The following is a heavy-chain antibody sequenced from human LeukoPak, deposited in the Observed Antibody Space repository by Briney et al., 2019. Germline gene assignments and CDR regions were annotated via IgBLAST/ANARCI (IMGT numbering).Heavy chain of an antibody. CDR2: MNPNSGNT. Sequence: GASVKVSCKAPGYTFNIYDINWVRQAPGQGLEWMGWMNPNSGNTGYAQKFQGRVTMTRNTSITTAYMELRSLKSDDTAVYYCAREDYYGSGSFSNWLDPWGQGTLVTVSS. CDR3: AREDYYGSGSFSNWLDP. V-gene: IGHV1-8*01. J-gene: IGHJ5*02. CDR1: GYTFNIYD. D-gene: IGHD3-10*01.